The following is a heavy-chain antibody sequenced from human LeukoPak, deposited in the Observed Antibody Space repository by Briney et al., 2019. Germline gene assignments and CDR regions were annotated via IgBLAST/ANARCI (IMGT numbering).Heavy chain of an antibody. CDR3: AKGHYDFRDY. CDR1: GFTFGTFA. V-gene: IGHV3-23*01. J-gene: IGHJ4*02. CDR2: ITGDYST. Sequence: GGSLRLSCAASGFTFGTFAFSWVRQAPGRGLEWVSSITGDYSTYYADSVKGRFTISRDTSSNTLYLQMNSLRAEDTALYYCAKGHYDFRDYWGQGTLVTVSS. D-gene: IGHD3-3*01.